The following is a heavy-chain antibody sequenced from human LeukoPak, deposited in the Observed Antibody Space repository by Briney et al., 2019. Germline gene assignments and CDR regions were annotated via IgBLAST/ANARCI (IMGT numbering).Heavy chain of an antibody. V-gene: IGHV3-30*18. J-gene: IGHJ4*02. CDR3: AKGFREGGALDY. CDR1: EFTFSSYG. CDR2: ISYDGSNK. D-gene: IGHD3-16*01. Sequence: AGGSLRLSCAASEFTFSSYGMHWVRQAPGKGLEWVAVISYDGSNKYYADSVKGRFTISRDNSKNTLYLQMNSLRAEDTAVYYCAKGFREGGALDYWGQGTLVTVSS.